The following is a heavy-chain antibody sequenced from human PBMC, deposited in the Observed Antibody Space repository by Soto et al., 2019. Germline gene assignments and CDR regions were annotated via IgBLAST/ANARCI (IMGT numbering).Heavy chain of an antibody. CDR1: RFTFSTYA. J-gene: IGHJ4*02. CDR2: ISGNGGDYT. Sequence: PGGSLRLSCAASRFTFSTYAMSWVRQAPRKGLEWVSAISGNGGDYTYYADSVKGRFTISRDNSKNTLYLQMNSLRAEDTAVYYCVPLCRYCSTTTPSWGQGTLVTVSS. D-gene: IGHD2-2*01. V-gene: IGHV3-23*01. CDR3: VPLCRYCSTTTPS.